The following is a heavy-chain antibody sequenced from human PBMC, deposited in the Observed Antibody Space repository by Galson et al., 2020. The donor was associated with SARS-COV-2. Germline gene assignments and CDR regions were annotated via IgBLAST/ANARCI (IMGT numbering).Heavy chain of an antibody. CDR3: ARVIEYSGYDDAFDI. CDR2: IHSGVTT. J-gene: IGHJ3*02. Sequence: GESLKISCAASGFTVSTNHMSWVLQAPGKGMEWDLVIHSGVTTYYAVSVNGRFTISRHNSKNTLYLQMNSLRTEDTAVYYCARVIEYSGYDDAFDIWGQGTMVSVSS. D-gene: IGHD5-12*01. V-gene: IGHV3-53*04. CDR1: GFTVSTNH.